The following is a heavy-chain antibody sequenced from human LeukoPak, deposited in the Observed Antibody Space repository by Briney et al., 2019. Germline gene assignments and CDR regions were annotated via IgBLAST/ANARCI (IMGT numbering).Heavy chain of an antibody. CDR2: IRYDGTNK. V-gene: IGHV3-30*02. J-gene: IGHJ3*02. D-gene: IGHD5-18*01. CDR1: GFTFSSHG. Sequence: GGSLRLSCAASGFTFSSHGMHWVRQAPGKGLEWVAFIRYDGTNKYYADSMKGRFNISRDNFKNTLYLQMNSLRAEDTAVYYCARAGYSYGYSAFDIWGQGTMVTVSS. CDR3: ARAGYSYGYSAFDI.